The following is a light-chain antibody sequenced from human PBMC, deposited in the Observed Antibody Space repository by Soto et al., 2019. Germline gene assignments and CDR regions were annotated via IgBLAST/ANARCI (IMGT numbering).Light chain of an antibody. J-gene: IGKJ4*01. CDR2: DAS. Sequence: EIVLTQSPATLSLSPGESATISCKASQSVRTFLAWYQQKPGQTPRLLIYDASKRDNGIPARFSGSGSGTDVSLPIISLEPEDFAVSYCQQRNNWHPALSFGGGTKVEI. V-gene: IGKV3D-11*02. CDR3: QQRNNWHPALS. CDR1: QSVRTF.